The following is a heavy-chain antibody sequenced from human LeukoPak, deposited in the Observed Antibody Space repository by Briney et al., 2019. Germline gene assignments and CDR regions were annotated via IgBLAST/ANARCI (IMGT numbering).Heavy chain of an antibody. D-gene: IGHD6-13*01. J-gene: IGHJ4*02. CDR1: GYTFTSYG. V-gene: IGHV1-18*01. CDR2: ISAYNGNT. Sequence: GASVKVSCKASGYTFTSYGISWVRQAPGQGLEWMGWISAYNGNTNYAQKLQGRVTMTTDTSTSTAYMELRSLRPDDTAVYYCARDQVARIAAAGTTDYWGQGTLVTVSS. CDR3: ARDQVARIAAAGTTDY.